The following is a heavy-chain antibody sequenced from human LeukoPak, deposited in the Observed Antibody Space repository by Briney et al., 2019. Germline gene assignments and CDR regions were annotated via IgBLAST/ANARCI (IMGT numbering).Heavy chain of an antibody. CDR1: GGSVSKYG. CDR2: IMFTFGTT. V-gene: IGHV1-69*01. Sequence: SVKVSCKASGGSVSKYGITWVRQAPGQGLEWMGGIMFTFGTTKYAQRLQSRVTISADESTSTAYMEGSSLRSEDTAVYYCARIAYCGADCHAFDVWGQGTMVIVSS. D-gene: IGHD2-21*01. J-gene: IGHJ3*01. CDR3: ARIAYCGADCHAFDV.